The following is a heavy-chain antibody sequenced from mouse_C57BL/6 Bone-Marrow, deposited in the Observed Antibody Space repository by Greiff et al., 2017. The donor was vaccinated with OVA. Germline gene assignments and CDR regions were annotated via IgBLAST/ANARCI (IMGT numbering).Heavy chain of an antibody. J-gene: IGHJ3*01. CDR2: INPYNGGT. D-gene: IGHD1-1*02. V-gene: IGHV1-19*01. CDR1: GYTFTDYY. Sequence: VQLQQSGPVLVKPGASVKMSCKASGYTFTDYYMNWVKQSHGKSLEWIGVINPYNGGTSYNQKFKGKATLTVDKSSSTAYMELNSLTSEDSAVYYCARSGESNYGPWFAYWGQGTLVTVSA. CDR3: ARSGESNYGPWFAY.